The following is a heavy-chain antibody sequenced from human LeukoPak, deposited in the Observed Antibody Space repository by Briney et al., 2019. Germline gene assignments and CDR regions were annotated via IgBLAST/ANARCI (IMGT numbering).Heavy chain of an antibody. J-gene: IGHJ6*02. CDR1: GFTFSSYS. CDR3: AKDGYCSGGSCYIYYYGMDV. V-gene: IGHV3-30*18. Sequence: GGSLRLSCAASGFTFSSYSMHWVRQAPGKGLEWVAVISCDGSNKYYADSVKGRFTISRDNSKNTLYLQMNSLRAEDTAVYYCAKDGYCSGGSCYIYYYGMDVWGQGTTVTVSS. D-gene: IGHD2-15*01. CDR2: ISCDGSNK.